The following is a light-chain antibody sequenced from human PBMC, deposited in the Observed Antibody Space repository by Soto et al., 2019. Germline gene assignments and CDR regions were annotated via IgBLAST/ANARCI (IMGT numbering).Light chain of an antibody. CDR1: QSVSIN. CDR3: QQYNNWPPYT. Sequence: EIVMTQSPATLSVSPGERATLSCWASQSVSINLAWYQQKPGQAPRLLIYAASTRATGIPARFSGSGSDTEFTLTISSLQSEDFAVYYCQQYNNWPPYTFGQGTKLEIK. J-gene: IGKJ2*01. V-gene: IGKV3-15*01. CDR2: AAS.